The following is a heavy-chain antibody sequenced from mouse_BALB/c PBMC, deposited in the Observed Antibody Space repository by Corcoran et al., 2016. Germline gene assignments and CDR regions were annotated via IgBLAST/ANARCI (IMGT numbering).Heavy chain of an antibody. CDR1: GFNFKDTS. D-gene: IGHD1-1*02. CDR3: AIWDWYCDV. CDR2: IDPANGNT. Sequence: EVQLQQSGAELVKPGASVKLSCTASGFNFKDTSMHWVNQRPEHGLEGIGRIDPANGNTKYDPKFQGKATITADTSSNTAYLQLSSLTSEDTAVYYCAIWDWYCDVWGAGTTVTVSS. J-gene: IGHJ1*01. V-gene: IGHV14-3*02.